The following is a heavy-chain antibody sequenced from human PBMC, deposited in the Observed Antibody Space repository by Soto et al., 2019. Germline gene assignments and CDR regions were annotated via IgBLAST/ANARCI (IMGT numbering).Heavy chain of an antibody. CDR2: ISSSSSYI. Sequence: EVQLVESGGGLVKPGGSLRLSCAASGFTFSSYSMNWVRQAPGKGLEWVSSISSSSSYIYYADSVKGRFTISRDNAKNSLYLQMNSLRAEDTAVYYCATDQHSSGWSRAFDIWGQGTMVTVSS. J-gene: IGHJ3*02. V-gene: IGHV3-21*01. CDR3: ATDQHSSGWSRAFDI. D-gene: IGHD6-19*01. CDR1: GFTFSSYS.